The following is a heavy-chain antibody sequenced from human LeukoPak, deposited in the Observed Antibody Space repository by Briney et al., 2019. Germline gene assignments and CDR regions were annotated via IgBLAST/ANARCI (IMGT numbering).Heavy chain of an antibody. D-gene: IGHD3-16*01. J-gene: IGHJ3*02. CDR1: GFTFSRYA. CDR3: ARGLSEGGATNAFDI. Sequence: PGGSLRLSCGGAGFTFSRYALSWVRQVPGKGLEWVSTIYESGDRTSYADSVKGRFTISRDNSKSTLYLQMNSLRAEDTAVYSCARGLSEGGATNAFDIWGQGTLVTVSS. V-gene: IGHV3-23*05. CDR2: IYESGDRT.